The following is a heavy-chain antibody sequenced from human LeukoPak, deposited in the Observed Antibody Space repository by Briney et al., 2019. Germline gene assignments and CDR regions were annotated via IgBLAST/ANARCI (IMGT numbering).Heavy chain of an antibody. V-gene: IGHV1-2*02. Sequence: ASVKVSCKASGYTFTGYYLHWVRQAPGQGPEWMGWIDPKSGGTSYAQKFQGRVTMTRDTPISTAYMELSSLRSDDTAVYYCARPPNLDYWGQGTLVTVSS. CDR2: IDPKSGGT. J-gene: IGHJ4*02. CDR1: GYTFTGYY. CDR3: ARPPNLDY.